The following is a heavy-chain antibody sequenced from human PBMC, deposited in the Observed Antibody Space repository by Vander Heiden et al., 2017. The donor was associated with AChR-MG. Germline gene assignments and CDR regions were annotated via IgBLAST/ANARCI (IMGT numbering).Heavy chain of an antibody. CDR1: GFTVSSNY. Sequence: EVQLVEPGGGLIQPGGSLRLSCAASGFTVSSNYMSWVRQAPGKGLEWVSVIYSGGSTYYADSVKGRFTISRDNSKNTLYLQMNSLRAEDTAVYYCARCKPGYDLEYYFDYWGQGTLVTVSS. CDR2: IYSGGST. D-gene: IGHD5-12*01. V-gene: IGHV3-53*01. J-gene: IGHJ4*02. CDR3: ARCKPGYDLEYYFDY.